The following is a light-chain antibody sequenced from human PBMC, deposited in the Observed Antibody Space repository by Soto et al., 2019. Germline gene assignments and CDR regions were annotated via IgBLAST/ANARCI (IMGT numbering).Light chain of an antibody. CDR1: QSVGSN. J-gene: IGKJ5*01. Sequence: ERVMTQSPATLSVSPGERATLSCRASQSVGSNLAWYQQKPGQAPRLLIYDASNRATGIPARFSGSGSGTDFTLTINSLEPEDPAVYYCQQRSNWPSITFGQGTRLEIK. CDR2: DAS. CDR3: QQRSNWPSIT. V-gene: IGKV3-11*01.